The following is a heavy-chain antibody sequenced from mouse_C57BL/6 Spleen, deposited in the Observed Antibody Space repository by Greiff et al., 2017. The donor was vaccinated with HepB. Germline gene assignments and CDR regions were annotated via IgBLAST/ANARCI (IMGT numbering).Heavy chain of an antibody. J-gene: IGHJ2*01. V-gene: IGHV1-19*01. CDR1: GYTFTDYY. CDR2: INPYNGGT. D-gene: IGHD2-2*01. Sequence: EVQLQQSGPVLVKPGASVKMSCKASGYTFTDYYMNWVKQSHGKSLEWIGVINPYNGGTSYNQKFKGKATLTVDKSSSTAYMELNSLTSEDSAVYYCAREGGYDTDLSDYFDYWGQGTTLTVSS. CDR3: AREGGYDTDLSDYFDY.